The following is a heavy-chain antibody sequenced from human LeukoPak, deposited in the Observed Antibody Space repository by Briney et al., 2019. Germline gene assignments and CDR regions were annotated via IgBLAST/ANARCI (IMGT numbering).Heavy chain of an antibody. D-gene: IGHD3-10*01. CDR3: ASIYYYGSGSPAGDAFDI. V-gene: IGHV3-23*01. CDR2: ISDSGSLT. CDR1: GFTFSSYS. J-gene: IGHJ3*02. Sequence: PGGSLRLSCVVSGFTFSSYSMNWVRQAPGKGLEWVSVISDSGSLTYYADSVKGRFTISRDNSKNTLFLQMNSLRAEDTAVYYCASIYYYGSGSPAGDAFDIWGQGTMVTVSS.